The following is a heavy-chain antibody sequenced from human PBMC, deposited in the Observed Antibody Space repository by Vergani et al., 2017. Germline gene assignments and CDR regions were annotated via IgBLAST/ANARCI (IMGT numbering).Heavy chain of an antibody. CDR1: GFTFIMHA. V-gene: IGHV3-23*01. CDR2: LSASDRRT. J-gene: IGHJ4*02. CDR3: AKELITGTTR. D-gene: IGHD1-7*01. Sequence: EVQLLESGGDLVQPGGSLRLSCAASGFTFIMHAMSWVRQAPGKGLEWVSTLSASDRRTHYADSVKGRFTISRDNSKNTLYLQMNSLRAEDTAVYYCAKELITGTTRWGQGTLVTVSS.